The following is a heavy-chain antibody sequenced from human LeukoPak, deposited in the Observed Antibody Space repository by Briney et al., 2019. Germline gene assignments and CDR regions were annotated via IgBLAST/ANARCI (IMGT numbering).Heavy chain of an antibody. CDR3: ARDPMAGHSGSRRSRFDI. V-gene: IGHV1-69*04. J-gene: IGHJ3*02. CDR1: GGTFSSYA. Sequence: SVKVCCKASGGTFSSYAISWVRQAPGQGLEWMGRIIPILGIANYAQKFQGRVTITADKSTSTAYMELSSLRSEDTAVYYCARDPMAGHSGSRRSRFDIWGQGTMVTVSS. D-gene: IGHD1-26*01. CDR2: IIPILGIA.